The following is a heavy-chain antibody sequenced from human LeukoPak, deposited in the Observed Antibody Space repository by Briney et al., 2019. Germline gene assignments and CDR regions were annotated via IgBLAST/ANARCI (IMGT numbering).Heavy chain of an antibody. CDR1: GGSISSSSYY. CDR3: ASSRGLWFGEPFDY. D-gene: IGHD3-10*01. V-gene: IGHV4-39*07. CDR2: IYYSGST. J-gene: IGHJ4*02. Sequence: SETLSLTCTVSGGSISSSSYYWGWIRQPPGKGLEWIGSIYYSGSTYYNPSLKSRVTISVDTSKNQFSLKLSSVTAADTAVYYCASSRGLWFGEPFDYWGQGTLVTVSS.